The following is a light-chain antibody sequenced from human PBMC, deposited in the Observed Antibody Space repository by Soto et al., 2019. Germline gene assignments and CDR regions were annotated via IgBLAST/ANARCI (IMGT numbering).Light chain of an antibody. V-gene: IGKV3-20*01. J-gene: IGKJ2*02. CDR3: HQYSYGVGT. Sequence: EIVLTQSPGTLSLSAGERATLSCRASQSVRNDSLAWYQQQPGQAPRLLIFGASSRATGIPDRVSGSGSGTDFTLTISRLEPEDSAVYICHQYSYGVGTFGQGTKLEIK. CDR1: QSVRNDS. CDR2: GAS.